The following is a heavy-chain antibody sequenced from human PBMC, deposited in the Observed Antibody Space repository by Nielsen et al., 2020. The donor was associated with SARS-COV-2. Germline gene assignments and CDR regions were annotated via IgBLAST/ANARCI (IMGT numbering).Heavy chain of an antibody. CDR1: GCSISSYY. J-gene: IGHJ4*02. V-gene: IGHV4-59*01. Sequence: SETLSLTFTVSGCSISSYYWSWIRQPPGKGLEWIGYIYYSGSTNYNPSLKSRVTISVDTSKNQFSLKLSSVTAADTAVYYCARVGSSGYFRHYFDYWGQGNLVTVSS. CDR2: IYYSGST. CDR3: ARVGSSGYFRHYFDY. D-gene: IGHD3-22*01.